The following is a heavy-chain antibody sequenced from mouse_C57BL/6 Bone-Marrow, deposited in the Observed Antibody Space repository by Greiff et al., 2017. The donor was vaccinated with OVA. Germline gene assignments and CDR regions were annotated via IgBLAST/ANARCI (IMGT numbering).Heavy chain of an antibody. CDR1: GYSFTGYY. V-gene: IGHV1-42*01. J-gene: IGHJ2*01. CDR3: ARAAIYYEAF. Sequence: VQLQQSGPELVKPGASVKISCKASGYSFTGYYMNWVKQSPEKSLEWIGEINPSTGGTTYNQKFKAKATLTVDKSSSTAYMQLKSLTSEDSAVYYCARAAIYYEAFWGQGTTLTVSS. CDR2: INPSTGGT. D-gene: IGHD2-4*01.